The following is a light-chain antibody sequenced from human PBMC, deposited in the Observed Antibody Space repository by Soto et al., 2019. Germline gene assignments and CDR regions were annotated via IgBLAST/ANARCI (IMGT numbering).Light chain of an antibody. Sequence: EIVMTQSPATLSVSPGERATLFCSASQSVRSNFLAWYQQKPGQAPSLLIYGASIRATGIPARFSGSGSGTEFTLTINSLQSEDFAVYYCQQHSAWPLTFGGGTKVEIK. CDR1: QSVRSN. V-gene: IGKV3-15*01. CDR2: GAS. CDR3: QQHSAWPLT. J-gene: IGKJ4*01.